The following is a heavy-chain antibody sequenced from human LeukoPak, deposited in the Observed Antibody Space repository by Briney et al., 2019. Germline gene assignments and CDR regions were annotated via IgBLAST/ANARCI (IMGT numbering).Heavy chain of an antibody. Sequence: PSETLSLTCTVSGGPISSYYWSWIRQPPGKGLEWIGYIYYSGSTNYNPSLKSRVTISVDTSKNQFSLKLSSVTAADTAVYYCARDNSVTKDAFDIWGQGTMVTVSS. CDR2: IYYSGST. J-gene: IGHJ3*02. V-gene: IGHV4-59*01. D-gene: IGHD4-17*01. CDR3: ARDNSVTKDAFDI. CDR1: GGPISSYY.